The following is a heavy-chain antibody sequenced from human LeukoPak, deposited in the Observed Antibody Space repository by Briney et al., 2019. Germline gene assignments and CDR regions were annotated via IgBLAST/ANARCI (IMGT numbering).Heavy chain of an antibody. Sequence: ASVKVSCKASGYTFTSYYMHWVRQAPGQGPEWMGIINPSGGSTSYAQKFQGRVTMTRDTSTSTAYMDLSSLTSDDTAVYYCAREGSYCVGGDCYSFDFWGQGTLVTVSS. CDR2: INPSGGST. CDR3: AREGSYCVGGDCYSFDF. D-gene: IGHD2-21*02. CDR1: GYTFTSYY. J-gene: IGHJ4*02. V-gene: IGHV1-46*01.